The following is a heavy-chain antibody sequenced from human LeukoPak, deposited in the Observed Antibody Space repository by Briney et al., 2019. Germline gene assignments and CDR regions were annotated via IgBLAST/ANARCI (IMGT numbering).Heavy chain of an antibody. CDR3: ARHFQRCIGSCSNDY. CDR1: GYDFTNYW. CDR2: IWPGDSDA. Sequence: GESLKISCKGSGYDFTNYWLAWVRQVPGKGPEWMGIIWPGDSDARYNPSFEGQVTISADKFINTAYLQWGSLQASDTAIYYCARHFQRCIGSCSNDYWGQGTLVTVSP. V-gene: IGHV5-51*01. D-gene: IGHD3-22*01. J-gene: IGHJ4*02.